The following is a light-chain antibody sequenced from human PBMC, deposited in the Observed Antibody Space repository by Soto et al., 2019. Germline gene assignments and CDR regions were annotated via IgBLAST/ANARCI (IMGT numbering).Light chain of an antibody. CDR2: DAS. V-gene: IGKV3-11*01. J-gene: IGKJ4*01. CDR3: QHRANWPLT. CDR1: QSVSSY. Sequence: EIVLTPSPATLSLSPVARATLSGRASQSVSSYLAWYQQKPGQAPRLLIYDASNRATGIPARFSGSGSGTDFTLTISSLEPEDFAVYYCQHRANWPLTFGGGTKVDIK.